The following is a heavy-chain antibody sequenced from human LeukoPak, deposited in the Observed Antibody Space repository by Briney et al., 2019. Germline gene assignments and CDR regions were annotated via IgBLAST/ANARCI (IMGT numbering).Heavy chain of an antibody. CDR1: GFTFTTYN. CDR3: ARGGGYCSGGSCYFGY. Sequence: GGSLRLSCAASGFTFTTYNMNWVRQAPGTGLEWVSYISSSGSTIYYADSVKGRFTISRDNAKNSLYLQMNSLRAEDTAVYYCARGGGYCSGGSCYFGYWGQGTLVTVSS. CDR2: ISSSGSTI. D-gene: IGHD2-15*01. J-gene: IGHJ4*02. V-gene: IGHV3-48*03.